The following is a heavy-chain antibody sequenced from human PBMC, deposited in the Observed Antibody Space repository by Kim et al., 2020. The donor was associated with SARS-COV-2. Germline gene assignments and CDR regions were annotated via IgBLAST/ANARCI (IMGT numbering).Heavy chain of an antibody. J-gene: IGHJ2*01. V-gene: IGHV3-9*01. CDR1: GFTFDDYA. CDR3: AKGAYGDSYWYFDL. Sequence: GGSLRLSCAASGFTFDDYAMHWVRQAPGKGLEWVSGISWNSGSIGYADSVKGRFTISRDNAKNSLYLQMNSLRAEDTALYYCAKGAYGDSYWYFDLWGRGTLVTVSS. CDR2: ISWNSGSI. D-gene: IGHD4-17*01.